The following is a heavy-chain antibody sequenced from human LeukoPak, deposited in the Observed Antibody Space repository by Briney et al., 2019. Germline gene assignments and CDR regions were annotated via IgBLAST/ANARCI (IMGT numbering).Heavy chain of an antibody. D-gene: IGHD2-15*01. V-gene: IGHV3-7*01. CDR1: GFTFSSYW. Sequence: GGSLRLSCAASGFTFSSYWMNWVRQAPEKGLEWVANIKQDGSEMYYVDSVKGRFTISRDKAKNSLYLQMNNLRVGDTAVYYCARDPGRGSCFDYWGQGTLVTVSS. CDR2: IKQDGSEM. CDR3: ARDPGRGSCFDY. J-gene: IGHJ4*02.